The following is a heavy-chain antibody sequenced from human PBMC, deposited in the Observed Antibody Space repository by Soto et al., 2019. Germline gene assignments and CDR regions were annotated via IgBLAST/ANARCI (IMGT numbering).Heavy chain of an antibody. Sequence: SETLSLTCTVSGGSISSYYWSWIRQPPGKGLEWIGYIYYSGSTKYNPSLKSRVTISVDTSKNQFSLKLSSVTAADTAVYYCARSGTGSWDYYYYYGMVVWGPGTLLTVFS. CDR2: IYYSGST. CDR3: ARSGTGSWDYYYYYGMVV. V-gene: IGHV4-59*01. CDR1: GGSISSYY. J-gene: IGHJ6*02. D-gene: IGHD2-15*01.